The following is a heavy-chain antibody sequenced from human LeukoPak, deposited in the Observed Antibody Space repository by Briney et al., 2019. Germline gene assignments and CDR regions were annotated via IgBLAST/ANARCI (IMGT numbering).Heavy chain of an antibody. Sequence: GGSLRLSCAASGFTFSNAWMSWVRQAPGKGLEWVGRIKSKTDGATTDYAAPVKGRFTISRDDSKNTLYLQMNSLKTEDTAVYYCTTDSSVGATFRCWGQGTLVTVSS. CDR1: GFTFSNAW. CDR2: IKSKTDGATT. CDR3: TTDSSVGATFRC. J-gene: IGHJ4*02. D-gene: IGHD1-26*01. V-gene: IGHV3-15*01.